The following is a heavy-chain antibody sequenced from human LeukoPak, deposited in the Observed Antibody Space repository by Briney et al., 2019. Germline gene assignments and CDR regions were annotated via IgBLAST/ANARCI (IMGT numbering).Heavy chain of an antibody. V-gene: IGHV3-23*01. D-gene: IGHD3-10*01. CDR2: ISGSGGST. CDR1: GFTFSSYG. Sequence: GGSLRLSCAASGFTFSSYGMSWVRQAPRKGLEWVSSISGSGGSTYYADSVKGRFTISRDNSKNTLYLQVNSLRAEDTAVYYCAKQVRGSGSYVDYWGQGTLVTVSS. J-gene: IGHJ4*02. CDR3: AKQVRGSGSYVDY.